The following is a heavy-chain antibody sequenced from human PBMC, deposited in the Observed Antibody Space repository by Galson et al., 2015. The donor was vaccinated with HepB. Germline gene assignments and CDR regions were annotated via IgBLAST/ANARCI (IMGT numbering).Heavy chain of an antibody. CDR2: IKQDGSEK. J-gene: IGHJ5*02. V-gene: IGHV3-7*03. CDR1: GFTFSSYW. Sequence: SLRLSCAASGFTFSSYWMSWVRQAPGKGLEWVANIKQDGSEKYYVDSVKGRFTISRDNAKNSLYLQMNSLRAEDTAVYYCARDQQTQYSSGWYRLHWFDPWGQGTLVTVSS. D-gene: IGHD6-13*01. CDR3: ARDQQTQYSSGWYRLHWFDP.